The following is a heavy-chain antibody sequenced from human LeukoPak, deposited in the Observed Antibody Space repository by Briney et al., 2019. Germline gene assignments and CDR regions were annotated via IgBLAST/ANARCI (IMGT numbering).Heavy chain of an antibody. Sequence: SETLSLTCTVSGGSISSYYWSWIRQPPGKGLEWIGYIYYGGSTNYNPSLKSRVTISVDTSKNQFSLKLSSVTAADTAVYYCARHEAAAGIDYWGQGTLVTVSS. V-gene: IGHV4-59*08. CDR2: IYYGGST. CDR3: ARHEAAAGIDY. D-gene: IGHD6-13*01. CDR1: GGSISSYY. J-gene: IGHJ4*02.